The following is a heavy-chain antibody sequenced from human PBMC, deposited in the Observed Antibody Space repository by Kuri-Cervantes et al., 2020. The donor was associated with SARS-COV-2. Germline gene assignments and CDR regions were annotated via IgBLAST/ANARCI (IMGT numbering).Heavy chain of an antibody. V-gene: IGHV3-30*04. CDR1: GFTFSSYA. J-gene: IGHJ4*02. D-gene: IGHD3-22*01. Sequence: GGSLRLSCAASGFTFSSYAMHWVRQAPGKGLEWVAVISYDGSNKYYADSVKGRFTISRDNSKNTLYLQMNSLRAEDTAVYYCAKDLGIVVVISASIDYWGQGTLVTVSS. CDR2: ISYDGSNK. CDR3: AKDLGIVVVISASIDY.